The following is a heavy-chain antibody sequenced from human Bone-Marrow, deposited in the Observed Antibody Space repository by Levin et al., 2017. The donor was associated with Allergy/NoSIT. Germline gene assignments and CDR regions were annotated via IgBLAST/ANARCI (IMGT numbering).Heavy chain of an antibody. CDR1: GESFTSYY. D-gene: IGHD3-10*01. J-gene: IGHJ6*03. V-gene: IGHV4-34*01. CDR3: ARGKNYYGAGNFFYYYYYMDV. Sequence: SQTLSLTCSVSGESFTSYYWTWIRQPPGRGLEWIGEINHRGTTNYNPSLKSRVTMSVDTSKTQFSLKLSSLTAADTAVYYCARGKNYYGAGNFFYYYYYMDVWGKGTTVTVSS. CDR2: INHRGTT.